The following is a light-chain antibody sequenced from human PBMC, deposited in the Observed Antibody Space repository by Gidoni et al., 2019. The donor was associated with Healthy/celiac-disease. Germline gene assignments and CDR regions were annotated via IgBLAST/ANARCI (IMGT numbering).Light chain of an antibody. Sequence: DIVMTQSPDSLAVSLGERATIHCKSSQSVLYSSNNKNYLAWYQQKPGQPPKLLIYWASTRESGVPDRFIGSGSWTDFTLTISSLQAEDVAVYYCQQYYSTPPTFGQGTKVEIK. J-gene: IGKJ1*01. CDR3: QQYYSTPPT. V-gene: IGKV4-1*01. CDR1: QSVLYSSNNKNY. CDR2: WAS.